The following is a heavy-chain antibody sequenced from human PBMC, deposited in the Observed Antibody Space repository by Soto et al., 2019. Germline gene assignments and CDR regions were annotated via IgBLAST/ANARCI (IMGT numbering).Heavy chain of an antibody. CDR3: AKATATGGGAFDI. D-gene: IGHD2-8*02. CDR2: ILVDGRT. Sequence: SLGLSCAASGFICSSYDMSWVRQAPGKGLEWVSTILVDGRTFYVDSVKGRFTISRDSSNNMVYLQMNSLTAGDTALYYCAKATATGGGAFDICGQGTMVT. V-gene: IGHV3-23*01. CDR1: GFICSSYD. J-gene: IGHJ3*02.